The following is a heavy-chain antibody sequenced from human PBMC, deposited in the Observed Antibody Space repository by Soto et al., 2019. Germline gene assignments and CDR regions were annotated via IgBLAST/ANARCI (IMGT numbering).Heavy chain of an antibody. CDR1: GYTFTSYG. CDR3: ARYFVNDYGDPGWLDP. D-gene: IGHD4-17*01. CDR2: INSYNGHT. J-gene: IGHJ5*02. V-gene: IGHV1-18*01. Sequence: QVHLVQSGPEVKMPGASLKVSCKASGYTFTSYGITWVRQAPGQGLEWMGWINSYNGHTKYAQKLQGRVTMTTDTSTSTAFMELRSLRSDDTAVYYCARYFVNDYGDPGWLDPWGQGTLVTVSS.